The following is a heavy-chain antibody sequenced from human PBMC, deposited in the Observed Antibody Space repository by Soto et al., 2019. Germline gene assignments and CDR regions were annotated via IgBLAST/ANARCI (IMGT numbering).Heavy chain of an antibody. CDR1: GYTFTSYD. CDR2: MNPNSGNT. J-gene: IGHJ6*02. V-gene: IGHV1-8*01. D-gene: IGHD6-6*01. CDR3: ARGDRYSSSSWDYYYGMDV. Sequence: ASVKVSCKASGYTFTSYDINWVRQATGQGLEWMGWMNPNSGNTGYAQKFQGRVTMTRNTSISTAYMELSSLRSEDTAVYYCARGDRYSSSSWDYYYGMDVRGQGTTVTVSS.